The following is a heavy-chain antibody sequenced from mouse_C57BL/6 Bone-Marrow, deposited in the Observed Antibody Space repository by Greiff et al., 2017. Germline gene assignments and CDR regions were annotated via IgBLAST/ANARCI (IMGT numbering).Heavy chain of an antibody. CDR1: GYTFTSYW. Sequence: VQLQQPGAELVRPGTSVKLSCKASGYTFTSYWMHWVKQRPGQGLEWIGVIDPSDSYTNYNQKFKGKATLTVDTSSSTAYMQLSSLTSEDSAVYYCASGRLWLRRRAMDYWGQGTSVTVSS. D-gene: IGHD2-2*01. CDR2: IDPSDSYT. V-gene: IGHV1-59*01. J-gene: IGHJ4*01. CDR3: ASGRLWLRRRAMDY.